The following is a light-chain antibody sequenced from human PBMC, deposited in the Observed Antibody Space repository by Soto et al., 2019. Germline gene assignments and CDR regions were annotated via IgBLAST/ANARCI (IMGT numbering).Light chain of an antibody. V-gene: IGKV1-39*01. CDR2: TAS. CDR1: ERISDY. Sequence: DIRMTQSPSSLSASVGYRVTISCGASERISDYLAWYQQKPGKAPKLLINTASSLRSGVPSRFSGSGSGTDFTLTIDSLQHEDFATYFCQQTNTAPWTFGQGTKVDI. CDR3: QQTNTAPWT. J-gene: IGKJ1*01.